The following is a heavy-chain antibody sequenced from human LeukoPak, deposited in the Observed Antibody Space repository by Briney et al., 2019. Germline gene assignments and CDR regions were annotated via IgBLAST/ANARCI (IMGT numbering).Heavy chain of an antibody. J-gene: IGHJ4*02. CDR1: GYTFPSYF. V-gene: IGHV1-46*01. CDR2: INPTGGST. CDR3: ARTAARRFDY. Sequence: ASVKVSCKASGYTFPSYFMHWVRQAPGQGLEWMGIINPTGGSTTYAQKFQGRVTMTRDTSTSAVYMELSSLRSDDTAVYYCARTAARRFDYWGQGTLVTVSS. D-gene: IGHD6-6*01.